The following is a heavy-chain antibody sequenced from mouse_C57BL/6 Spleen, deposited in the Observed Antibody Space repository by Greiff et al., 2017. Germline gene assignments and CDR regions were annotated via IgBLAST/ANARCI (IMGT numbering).Heavy chain of an antibody. D-gene: IGHD1-1*01. V-gene: IGHV5-17*01. CDR2: ISSGSSTI. J-gene: IGHJ4*01. CDR3: ARGDYYGSSYGYAMDY. Sequence: DVHLVESGGGLVKPGGSLKLSCAASGFTFSDYGMHWVRQAPEKGLEWVAYISSGSSTIYYADTVKGRFTISRDNAKNTLFLQMTSLRSEDTAMYYCARGDYYGSSYGYAMDYWGQGTSVTVSS. CDR1: GFTFSDYG.